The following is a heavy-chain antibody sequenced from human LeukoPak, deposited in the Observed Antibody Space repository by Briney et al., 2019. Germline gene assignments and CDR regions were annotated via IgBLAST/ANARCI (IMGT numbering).Heavy chain of an antibody. CDR1: GFTVSSNY. CDR3: AELGITMIGGV. V-gene: IGHV3-66*01. CDR2: IYSGGST. J-gene: IGHJ6*04. Sequence: GGSLRLSCAASGFTVSSNYMSWVRQAPGKGLEWVSVIYSGGSTYYADSVKGRFTISRDNSKNTLYLQMNSMRAEDTAVYYCAELGITMIGGVWGKGTTVTISS. D-gene: IGHD3-10*02.